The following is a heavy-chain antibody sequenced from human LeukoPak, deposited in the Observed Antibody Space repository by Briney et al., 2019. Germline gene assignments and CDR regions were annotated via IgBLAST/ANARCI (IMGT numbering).Heavy chain of an antibody. J-gene: IGHJ4*02. Sequence: SETLPLTCAVYGGSFSGYYWSWIRRPPGKGLEWIGEINHSGSTNYNPSLKSRVTISVDTSKNQFSLKLSSVTAADTAVYYCARVGSYGDYGYWGQGTLVTVSS. V-gene: IGHV4-34*01. D-gene: IGHD4-17*01. CDR1: GGSFSGYY. CDR2: INHSGST. CDR3: ARVGSYGDYGY.